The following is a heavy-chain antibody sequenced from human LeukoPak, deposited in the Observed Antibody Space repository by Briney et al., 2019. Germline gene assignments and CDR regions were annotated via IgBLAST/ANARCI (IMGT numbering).Heavy chain of an antibody. CDR1: GFTFSTYG. CDR2: ILYDGSEK. CDR3: ARDVSSGYLGIDE. V-gene: IGHV3-33*01. Sequence: PGRSLRLSCAASGFTFSTYGMQWVRQAPGKGLEWVAAILYDGSEKYYADSVKGRFTISRDNSKNTLYVQMNSLRAEDTAVYYCARDVSSGYLGIDEGGQGTLVTVSS. J-gene: IGHJ4*02. D-gene: IGHD3-22*01.